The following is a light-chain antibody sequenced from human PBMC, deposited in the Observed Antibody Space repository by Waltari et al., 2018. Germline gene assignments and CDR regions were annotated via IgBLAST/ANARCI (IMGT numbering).Light chain of an antibody. CDR1: QPVGSSS. Sequence: DIVLTQSPGTASLSPGESVALSCRASQPVGSSSLAWYQQKPGQAPRLVIYRASRRATGIPDRFSGSGSGTDFSLTISRLEPEDFAVYYCQQHGTLPATFGQGTKVEIK. CDR2: RAS. CDR3: QQHGTLPAT. J-gene: IGKJ1*01. V-gene: IGKV3-20*01.